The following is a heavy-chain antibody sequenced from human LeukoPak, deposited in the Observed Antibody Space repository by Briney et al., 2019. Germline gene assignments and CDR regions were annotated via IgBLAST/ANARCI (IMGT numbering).Heavy chain of an antibody. Sequence: GGSLRLSCAASGFTLSSYSMNWVRQAPGKGLEWISHITWSGSTIFYADSVKGRFTISRDSAKNSLYLQMSSLRDEDAAVYYCAKDNRRAHYFDYWGQGTLVTVSS. J-gene: IGHJ4*02. V-gene: IGHV3-48*02. CDR2: ITWSGSTI. CDR3: AKDNRRAHYFDY. CDR1: GFTLSSYS.